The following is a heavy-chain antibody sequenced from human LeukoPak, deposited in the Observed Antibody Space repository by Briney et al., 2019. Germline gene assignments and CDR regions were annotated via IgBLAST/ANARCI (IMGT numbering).Heavy chain of an antibody. CDR1: GGTFSISA. J-gene: IGHJ3*01. V-gene: IGHV1-69*13. CDR2: IIPIYGTT. D-gene: IGHD3-22*01. CDR3: ATDLAKKYDSTGREAFDV. Sequence: SVKVSCKSSGGTFSISAINWVRQAPGQGPEWMGGIIPIYGTTNYVQKFQDRVTIPADESTSTLYRELRSLRSEDTALYYCATDLAKKYDSTGREAFDVWPEGTMVSVSS.